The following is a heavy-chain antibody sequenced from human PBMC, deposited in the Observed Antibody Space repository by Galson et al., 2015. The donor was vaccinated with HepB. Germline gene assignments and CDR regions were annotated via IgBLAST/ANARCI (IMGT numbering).Heavy chain of an antibody. CDR2: IKQDGSEK. D-gene: IGHD3-22*01. J-gene: IGHJ4*02. CDR1: GFTFSSYW. Sequence: SLRLSCAASGFTFSSYWMSWVRQAPGKGLEWVANIKQDGSEKYYVDSVKGRFTISRDNAKNSLYLQMNSLRAEDTAVYYCAREMYYYDSSGYYLPPYFDYWGQGTLVTVSS. V-gene: IGHV3-7*01. CDR3: AREMYYYDSSGYYLPPYFDY.